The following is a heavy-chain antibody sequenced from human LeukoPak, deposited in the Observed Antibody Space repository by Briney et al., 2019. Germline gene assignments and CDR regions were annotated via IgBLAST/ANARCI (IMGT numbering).Heavy chain of an antibody. D-gene: IGHD2-15*01. CDR2: IKQDGSEK. J-gene: IGHJ3*02. Sequence: GGSLRLSCAASGFTFSSYWMSWVRQAPGKGLEGVANIKQDGSEKYCVDSVKGRFTISRDNAKNSLYLQMTSLRAEDTAVYYCARSRAAAFDIWGQGTMVTVSS. CDR3: ARSRAAAFDI. V-gene: IGHV3-7*01. CDR1: GFTFSSYW.